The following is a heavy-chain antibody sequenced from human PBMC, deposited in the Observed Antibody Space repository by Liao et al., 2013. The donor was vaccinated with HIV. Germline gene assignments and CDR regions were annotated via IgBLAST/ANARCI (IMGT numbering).Heavy chain of an antibody. J-gene: IGHJ4*02. CDR2: IHKSGTT. V-gene: IGHV4-30-4*01. CDR1: GDSITGSESY. Sequence: QVELKESGPGLVMPWETLTLTCSVSGDSITGSESYWSWFRQPPGKGLEWIGYIHKSGTTYYNPSLEGRGAIAVDTSKNQFSLKLTSVTAADTAVYYCAREAIWFGELSGFDYWGQGTLVTVSS. D-gene: IGHD3-10*01. CDR3: AREAIWFGELSGFDY.